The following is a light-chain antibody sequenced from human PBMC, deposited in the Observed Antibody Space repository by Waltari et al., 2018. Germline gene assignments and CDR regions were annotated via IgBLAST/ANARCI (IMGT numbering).Light chain of an antibody. CDR1: QSVSGSY. CDR3: QQYGNSPRYT. CDR2: GAS. V-gene: IGKV3-20*01. Sequence: ELVLTQSPGTLSLSPGERATLSCRASQSVSGSYLAWYQQKPGQAPRLLIYGASSRAPGVPDRFGGSGSGTDFTLTISRLEPEDFAVYYCQQYGNSPRYTFGQGTKLEIK. J-gene: IGKJ2*01.